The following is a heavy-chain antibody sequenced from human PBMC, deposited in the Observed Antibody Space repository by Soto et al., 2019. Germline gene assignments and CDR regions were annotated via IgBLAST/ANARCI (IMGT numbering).Heavy chain of an antibody. V-gene: IGHV3-23*01. J-gene: IGHJ4*02. D-gene: IGHD6-6*01. CDR2: ISGSGGSK. CDR3: AKDGYSSSFSFDY. CDR1: GFTFSSYA. Sequence: EVQLLESGGGLVQPGGSLRLSCAASGFTFSSYAMSWVRQAPGKGLEWVSAISGSGGSKYYADSVKGRVTISRDKSKNTLYLQMNSLSAEETAVYYCAKDGYSSSFSFDYWGQGTLVTVSS.